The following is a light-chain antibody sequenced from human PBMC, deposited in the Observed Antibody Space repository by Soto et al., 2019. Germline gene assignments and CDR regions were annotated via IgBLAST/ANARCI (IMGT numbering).Light chain of an antibody. J-gene: IGKJ1*01. CDR1: QDIGTE. CDR2: GSS. V-gene: IGKV1-6*01. Sequence: ASPMTQSPSSLSASVGDRLTITCRASQDIGTELGWYQQKPGKAPKLLIYGSSILQSGVPTRFSGSGSGTNFTLTISSPQPEDFATYYCLQDSKYPRTFGQGTKVEI. CDR3: LQDSKYPRT.